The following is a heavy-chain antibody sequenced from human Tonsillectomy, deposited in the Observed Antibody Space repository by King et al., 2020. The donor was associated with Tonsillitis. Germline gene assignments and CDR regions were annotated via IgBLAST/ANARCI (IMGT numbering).Heavy chain of an antibody. CDR2: ISGSGGIT. J-gene: IGHJ3*02. D-gene: IGHD5-12*01. V-gene: IGHV3-23*04. CDR3: AKSRGYSGLRNAFDI. CDR1: GFTFSSYA. Sequence: VQLVESGGGLVQPGGSLRLSCAASGFTFSSYAMSCVRQAPGKGLDGVSSISGSGGITYYADSVQGRFTISRDNSKNTLYLEMNSRRAEDTAVYYCAKSRGYSGLRNAFDIWGQGTMVTVSS.